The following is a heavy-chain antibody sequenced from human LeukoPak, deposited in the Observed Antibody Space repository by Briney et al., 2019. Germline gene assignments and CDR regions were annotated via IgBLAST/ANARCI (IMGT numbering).Heavy chain of an antibody. CDR1: GFTFGDYG. CDR3: AKSISCYSGRCPFDY. Sequence: PGGSLRLSCAASGFTFGDYGMHWVRQTPGRGLEWVAAIWYDGSNKYYADSVEGRFTISRDNSKNTLYLQMNSLRGEDMAVYYCAKSISCYSGRCPFDYWGQGTLVTVSS. V-gene: IGHV3-33*06. J-gene: IGHJ4*02. CDR2: IWYDGSNK. D-gene: IGHD2-15*01.